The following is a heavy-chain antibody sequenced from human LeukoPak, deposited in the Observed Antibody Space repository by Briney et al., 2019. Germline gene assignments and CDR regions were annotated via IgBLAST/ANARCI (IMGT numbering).Heavy chain of an antibody. CDR2: ISWDGGST. CDR1: GFTFDDYA. D-gene: IGHD7-27*01. V-gene: IGHV3-43D*03. CDR3: AKDGRVGKTYYYYYYMDV. Sequence: GGSLRLSCAASGFTFDDYAMHWVRQAPGKGLEWVSLISWDGGSTYYADSVKGRFTISRDDSKNSLYLQMNSLRAEDTALYYCAKDGRVGKTYYYYYYMDVWGKGTTVTVSS. J-gene: IGHJ6*03.